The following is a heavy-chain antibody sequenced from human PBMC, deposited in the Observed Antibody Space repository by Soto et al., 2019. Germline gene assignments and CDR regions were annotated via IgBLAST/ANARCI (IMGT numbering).Heavy chain of an antibody. J-gene: IGHJ5*02. CDR1: GFTFSSYG. CDR3: AKSPPLWFGELTS. D-gene: IGHD3-10*01. Sequence: QVQLVESGGGVVQPGRSLRLSCAASGFTFSSYGMHWVRQAPGKGLEWVAVISYDGSNKYYADSVKGRFTISRDNSKNTLYLQMNSLRAEDTAVYYCAKSPPLWFGELTSWGQGTLVTVSS. CDR2: ISYDGSNK. V-gene: IGHV3-30*18.